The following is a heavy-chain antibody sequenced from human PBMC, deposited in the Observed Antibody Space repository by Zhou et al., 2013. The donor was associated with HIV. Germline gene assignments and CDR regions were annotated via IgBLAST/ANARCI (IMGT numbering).Heavy chain of an antibody. CDR3: ARGGYYDSSGYYFYYYHMDV. D-gene: IGHD3-22*01. CDR1: GDTFSNFG. J-gene: IGHJ6*03. CDR2: IIPIFGTR. Sequence: QVQLVQSGAEVKKPGSSVKVSCTASGDTFSNFGISWVRQAPGQGLEWMGGIIPIFGTRNYAQKFQGRITVSTDEFTTTAYMELSSLTSEDTAVYYCARGGYYDSSGYYFYYYHMDVWGKGTTVIVSS. V-gene: IGHV1-69*01.